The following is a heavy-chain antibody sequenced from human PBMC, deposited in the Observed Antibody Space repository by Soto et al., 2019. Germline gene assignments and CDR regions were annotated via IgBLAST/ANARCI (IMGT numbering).Heavy chain of an antibody. CDR1: GFTVSSNY. Sequence: EVQLVESGGGLVQPGGSLRLSCAASGFTVSSNYMSWVRQAPGKGLEWVSVIYSGGSTYYADSVKGRFTISRHNSKNTLYLQMNSLRAEDTAVYYCARGPAYYYYYMDVWGKGTTVTVSS. J-gene: IGHJ6*03. CDR2: IYSGGST. CDR3: ARGPAYYYYYMDV. V-gene: IGHV3-53*04.